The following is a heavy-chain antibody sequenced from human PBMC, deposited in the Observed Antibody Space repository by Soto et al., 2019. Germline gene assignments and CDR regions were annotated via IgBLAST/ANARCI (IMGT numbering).Heavy chain of an antibody. CDR1: GFTFSNIW. V-gene: IGHV3-7*01. CDR2: ISPDGGEI. Sequence: LVESGGGLVQPGGSLRLSCAASGFTFSNIWMSWVRRSPEKGPEWVASISPDGGEIYYVDSVKGRFTISRDNTRNSLYLQMNRLRAEDPAVYYCAKGPRWGQGTLVTVSS. J-gene: IGHJ4*02. CDR3: AKGPR.